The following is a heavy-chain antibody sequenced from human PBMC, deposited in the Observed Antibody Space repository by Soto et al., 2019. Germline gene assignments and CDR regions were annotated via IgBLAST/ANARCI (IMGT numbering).Heavy chain of an antibody. D-gene: IGHD6-19*01. CDR1: GFTFSSYG. CDR3: VAGQYFFDY. CDR2: ISYDGSNK. V-gene: IGHV3-30*03. Sequence: PGGSLRLSCAASGFTFSSYGTQWVRQAPGKGLEWVAVISYDGSNKYYADSVKDRFTISRDNSKSTLYLQMNSLRADDTAVYYCVAGQYFFDYCGQGTLVTVSS. J-gene: IGHJ4*02.